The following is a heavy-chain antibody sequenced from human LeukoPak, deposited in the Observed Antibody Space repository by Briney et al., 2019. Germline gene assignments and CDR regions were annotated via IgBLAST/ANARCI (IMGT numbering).Heavy chain of an antibody. Sequence: GGSLRLSCAASGFSFNTFVMHWARQAPGKGLEWVAVTAHDESQKYYADSVNGRFTIFRDNSKNTLFLQMNSLRPDDTAIYYCAKHFGDYSGWILDHWGQGTLVTVST. V-gene: IGHV3-30*18. CDR2: TAHDESQK. J-gene: IGHJ4*02. D-gene: IGHD6-19*01. CDR3: AKHFGDYSGWILDH. CDR1: GFSFNTFV.